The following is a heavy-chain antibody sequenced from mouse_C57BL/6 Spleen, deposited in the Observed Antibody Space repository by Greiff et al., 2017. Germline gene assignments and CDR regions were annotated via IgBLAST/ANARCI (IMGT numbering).Heavy chain of an antibody. Sequence: EVKLQESGPGLVKPSQSLSLTCSVTGYSITSGYYWNWLRQFPGNKLEWMGYISYDGSNNYNPSLKNRISITRDTSKNQFFLKLNSVTTEDTATYYCARGNFNWYFDVWGTGTTVTVSS. J-gene: IGHJ1*03. CDR1: GYSITSGYY. V-gene: IGHV3-6*01. CDR2: ISYDGSN. CDR3: ARGNFNWYFDV.